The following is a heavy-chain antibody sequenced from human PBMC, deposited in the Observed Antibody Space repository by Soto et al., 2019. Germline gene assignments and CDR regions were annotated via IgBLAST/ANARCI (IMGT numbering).Heavy chain of an antibody. CDR1: GGPISSYY. CDR2: IYYSGGT. D-gene: IGHD4-17*01. V-gene: IGHV4-59*01. CDR3: ARDNGDYGGDAFDI. J-gene: IGHJ3*02. Sequence: SETLSLTCTVSGGPISSYYWSWIRQPPGKGLEWIGYIYYSGGTTYNPSLKSRVTISVDTSKNQFSLKLNSVTAADTAVYYCARDNGDYGGDAFDIWGQGTMVTVSS.